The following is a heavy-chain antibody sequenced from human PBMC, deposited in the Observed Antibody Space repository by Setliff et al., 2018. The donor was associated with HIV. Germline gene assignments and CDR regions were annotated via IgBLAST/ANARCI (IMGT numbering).Heavy chain of an antibody. Sequence: GGSLRLSCAASGFNFRSYSLQRVRQAPGEGLEWVAVISYDGTTAYYADSVKGRFTISRDDFQSTLYLQINSLRPEDTAVYYCAKEKTPSAGFFYWGQGTLVTVSS. D-gene: IGHD3-10*01. CDR1: GFNFRSYS. CDR3: AKEKTPSAGFFY. V-gene: IGHV3-30*18. CDR2: ISYDGTTA. J-gene: IGHJ4*02.